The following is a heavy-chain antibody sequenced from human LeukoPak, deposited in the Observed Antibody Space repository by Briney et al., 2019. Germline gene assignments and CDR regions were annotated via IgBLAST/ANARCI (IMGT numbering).Heavy chain of an antibody. V-gene: IGHV3-21*01. CDR1: GFTFSDYS. Sequence: PGGSLRLSCAASGFTFSDYSMIWVRQAPGKGLEWVSSFTSSSNYIYYAEPVKGRFAISRDNAKNSLYLQMNSLRAEDTAVYYCARDYTGTPDYWGQGTLVTVSS. J-gene: IGHJ4*02. D-gene: IGHD1-1*01. CDR3: ARDYTGTPDY. CDR2: FTSSSNYI.